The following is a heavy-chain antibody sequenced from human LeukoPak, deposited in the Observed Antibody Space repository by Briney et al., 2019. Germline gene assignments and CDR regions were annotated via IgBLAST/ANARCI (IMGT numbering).Heavy chain of an antibody. CDR3: AKDLTRVRLVYYFDY. CDR1: GFTFINYG. J-gene: IGHJ4*02. D-gene: IGHD6-19*01. Sequence: GGTLRLSCAASGFTFINYGMSWVRQAPGKGLEWVSAISGSGGSTYYADSVKGRFTISRDNSKNTLYLQMNSLRAEDTAVYYCAKDLTRVRLVYYFDYWGQGTLVTVSS. CDR2: ISGSGGST. V-gene: IGHV3-23*01.